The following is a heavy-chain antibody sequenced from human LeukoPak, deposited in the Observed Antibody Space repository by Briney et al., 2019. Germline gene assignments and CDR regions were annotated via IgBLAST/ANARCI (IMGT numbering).Heavy chain of an antibody. CDR1: GYTFTGYY. CDR2: INPNSGGT. D-gene: IGHD3-10*01. CDR3: ARLNLWFGELCLGY. J-gene: IGHJ4*02. V-gene: IGHV1-2*02. Sequence: ASVKVSCKASGYTFTGYYMHWVRQAPGQGLEWMGWINPNSGGTNYAQKFQGRVTMTRDTSISTAYMELSRLRSDDMAVYYCARLNLWFGELCLGYWGQGTLVTVSS.